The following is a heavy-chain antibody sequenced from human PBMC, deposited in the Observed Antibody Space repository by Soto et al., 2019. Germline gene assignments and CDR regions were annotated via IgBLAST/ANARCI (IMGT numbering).Heavy chain of an antibody. V-gene: IGHV1-18*04. CDR1: GYSFINYH. CDR2: ISPSNGQT. CDR3: ARDPHEYWTSYWFDP. J-gene: IGHJ5*02. D-gene: IGHD3-3*01. Sequence: ASVKVSCKASGYSFINYHIIWVRQAPGQGPQWVGTISPSNGQTRFAQKFQGRVTMTTDASTSTAYMELRSLRSDDTAVYYCARDPHEYWTSYWFDPWGQGTLVTVSS.